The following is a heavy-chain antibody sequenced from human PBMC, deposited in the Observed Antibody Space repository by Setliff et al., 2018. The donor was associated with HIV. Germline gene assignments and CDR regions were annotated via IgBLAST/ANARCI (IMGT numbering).Heavy chain of an antibody. CDR2: IIPILGVA. V-gene: IGHV1-69*02. Sequence: SVKVSCKASRSTFNSHTINWVRQAPGQGLDWMGRIIPILGVANYAQRFQGKVTITADKSTSTAYMERTSLRFDDTAMYYCVRGVQSPPHYSYYYMDVWGEGTMGTVS. J-gene: IGHJ6*03. CDR3: VRGVQSPPHYSYYYMDV. D-gene: IGHD3-3*01. CDR1: RSTFNSHT.